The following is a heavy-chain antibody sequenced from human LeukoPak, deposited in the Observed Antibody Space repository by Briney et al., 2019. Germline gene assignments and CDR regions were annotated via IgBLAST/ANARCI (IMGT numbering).Heavy chain of an antibody. CDR1: GFTFSSYS. J-gene: IGHJ3*02. V-gene: IGHV3-21*04. CDR3: ARLSYVVSAFDI. Sequence: GGSLRLSCAASGFTFSSYSMNWVRQAPGKGLEWVSSISSSSYIYYADSVRGRFTISRDNSKNTLYLQMNSLRAEDTAVYYCARLSYVVSAFDIWGQGTMVTVSS. D-gene: IGHD2-15*01. CDR2: ISSSSYI.